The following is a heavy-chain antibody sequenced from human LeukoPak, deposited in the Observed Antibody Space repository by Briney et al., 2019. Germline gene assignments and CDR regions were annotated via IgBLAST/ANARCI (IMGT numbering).Heavy chain of an antibody. CDR1: PFTFSSYG. Sequence: GGSLRLSCAASPFTFSSYGMHWARQAPGKGLEWVANIKKDGSEKYYVDSVKGRFTISRDNAKTSLYLQMNSLRAEDTAVYYCAKEDSSSWSPNTDAFDIWGQGTMVTVSS. D-gene: IGHD6-13*01. CDR3: AKEDSSSWSPNTDAFDI. V-gene: IGHV3-7*01. CDR2: IKKDGSEK. J-gene: IGHJ3*02.